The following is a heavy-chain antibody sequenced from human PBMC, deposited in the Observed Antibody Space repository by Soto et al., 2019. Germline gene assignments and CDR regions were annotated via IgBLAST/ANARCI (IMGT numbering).Heavy chain of an antibody. J-gene: IGHJ4*02. CDR2: IVVGSGNT. CDR3: AADGGGYYYFDY. D-gene: IGHD3-3*01. V-gene: IGHV1-58*01. CDR1: GFTFTSSA. Sequence: SVKVSCKASGFTFTSSAVHWVRQARGQRLEWIGWIVVGSGNTNYAQKFQERVTITRDMSTSTAYMELSSLRSEDTAVYYCAADGGGYYYFDYWGQGTLVTVS.